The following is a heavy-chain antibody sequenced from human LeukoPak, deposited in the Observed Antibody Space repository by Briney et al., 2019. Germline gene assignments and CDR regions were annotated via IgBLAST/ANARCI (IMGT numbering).Heavy chain of an antibody. CDR3: ARELFDFDY. CDR1: GFTFDNFA. CDR2: ITGSGGST. J-gene: IGHJ4*02. Sequence: GGSLRLSCAPSGFTFDNFAMTWVRQAPGKGLEWVSEITGSGGSTYYADSVKGRYTISRDNSKNTLYLQMNSLRAEDTAIYYCARELFDFDYWGQGTLVTVSS. D-gene: IGHD3-10*01. V-gene: IGHV3-23*01.